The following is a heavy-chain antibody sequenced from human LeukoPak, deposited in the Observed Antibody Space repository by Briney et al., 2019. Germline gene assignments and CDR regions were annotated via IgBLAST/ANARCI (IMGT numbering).Heavy chain of an antibody. Sequence: GGSLRLSCAASGFTFSSYSMNWVRQAPGKGLEWVSSISSSSSYIYYADSVKGRFTISRDNAKNSLYLQMNSLRAEDTAVYYCAKEGIAVAGRLDYWGQGTLVTVSS. V-gene: IGHV3-21*01. CDR3: AKEGIAVAGRLDY. CDR2: ISSSSSYI. CDR1: GFTFSSYS. J-gene: IGHJ4*02. D-gene: IGHD6-19*01.